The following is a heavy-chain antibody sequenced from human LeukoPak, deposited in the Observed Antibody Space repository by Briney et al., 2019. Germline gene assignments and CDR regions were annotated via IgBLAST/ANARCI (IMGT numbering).Heavy chain of an antibody. CDR1: GFTFSNYA. D-gene: IGHD6-13*01. CDR3: AKGGNWESSSWYHYYYMDV. J-gene: IGHJ6*03. Sequence: GGSLRLSCAASGFTFSNYAMSWVRQAPGKGLEWVSAISGSGCSTYYADSVKGRFTISRDNSKNTLYLQMNSLRAEDTAVYYCAKGGNWESSSWYHYYYMDVWGKGTTVTV. CDR2: ISGSGCST. V-gene: IGHV3-23*01.